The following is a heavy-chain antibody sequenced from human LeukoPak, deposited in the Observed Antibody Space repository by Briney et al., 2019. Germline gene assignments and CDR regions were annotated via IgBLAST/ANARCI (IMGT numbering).Heavy chain of an antibody. D-gene: IGHD1-26*01. CDR1: GFTFSSYA. Sequence: PGGSLRLSCAASGFTFSSYAMSWVRQAPGKGLEWVSAISGSGGSTYYADSVKGRFTISRDNSKNTLYLQMNSLRAEDTAVYYCAKDRLHFVGATTYFDYWGQGTLVTVSS. J-gene: IGHJ4*02. CDR3: AKDRLHFVGATTYFDY. CDR2: ISGSGGST. V-gene: IGHV3-23*01.